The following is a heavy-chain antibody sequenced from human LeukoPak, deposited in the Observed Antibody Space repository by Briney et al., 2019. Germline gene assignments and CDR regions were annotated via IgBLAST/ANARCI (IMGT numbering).Heavy chain of an antibody. V-gene: IGHV1-69*04. CDR1: GGTFSSYA. CDR2: IIPILGIA. Sequence: SVKVSCKASGGTFSSYAISWVRQAPGQGLEWMGRIIPILGIANYAQKLQGRVTITSDKSTSTAYMELSSLRSEDTAVYYCVVFSFRDYDDLDPFDMWGQGTMVTVSS. J-gene: IGHJ3*02. D-gene: IGHD4-17*01. CDR3: VVFSFRDYDDLDPFDM.